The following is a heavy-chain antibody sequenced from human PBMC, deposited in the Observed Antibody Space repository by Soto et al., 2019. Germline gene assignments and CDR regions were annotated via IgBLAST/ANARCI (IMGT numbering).Heavy chain of an antibody. J-gene: IGHJ4*02. Sequence: GASVKVSCKASGYTFTGYYMHWVRQAPGQGLEWMGWINPNSGGTNYAQKFQGWVTMTRDTSISTAYMELSRLRSDDTAVYYCAREVTARPHYFDYWGQGTLVTVSS. D-gene: IGHD2-21*02. V-gene: IGHV1-2*04. CDR3: AREVTARPHYFDY. CDR1: GYTFTGYY. CDR2: INPNSGGT.